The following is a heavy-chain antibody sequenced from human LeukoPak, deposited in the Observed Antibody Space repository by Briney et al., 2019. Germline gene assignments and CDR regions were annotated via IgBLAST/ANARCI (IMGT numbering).Heavy chain of an antibody. CDR3: AGAPTPTDYDTSLDY. V-gene: IGHV3-53*01. CDR2: IFRNGNT. Sequence: GGSLRLSCAASGFTVSANYMTWVRQAPGKGLEWVSVIFRNGNTYYADSVKGRFTISRDNPSNTLYLQMNTLRAEDTAVYYCAGAPTPTDYDTSLDYWGQGTLVTVSS. J-gene: IGHJ4*02. D-gene: IGHD3-22*01. CDR1: GFTVSANY.